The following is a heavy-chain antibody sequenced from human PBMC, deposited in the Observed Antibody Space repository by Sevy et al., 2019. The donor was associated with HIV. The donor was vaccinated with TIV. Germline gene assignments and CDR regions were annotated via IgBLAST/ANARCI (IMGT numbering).Heavy chain of an antibody. Sequence: GGSLRLSCAASGFTFSSYAMHWVRQAPGKGLEWVAVISYDGSNKYYADSVKGRFTISRDNSKNTLYLQMNSLRAEDTAVYYCARGFYDYGDYVPEIFFDYWGQGTLVTVSS. CDR3: ARGFYDYGDYVPEIFFDY. V-gene: IGHV3-30-3*01. J-gene: IGHJ4*02. D-gene: IGHD4-17*01. CDR1: GFTFSSYA. CDR2: ISYDGSNK.